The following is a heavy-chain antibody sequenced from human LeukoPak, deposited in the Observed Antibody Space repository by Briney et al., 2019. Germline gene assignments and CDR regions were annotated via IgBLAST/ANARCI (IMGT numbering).Heavy chain of an antibody. CDR1: GFTFDDYA. D-gene: IGHD1-1*01. J-gene: IGHJ3*01. CDR3: ARETRSNAFDV. V-gene: IGHV3-9*01. CDR2: ISWNSNYI. Sequence: PGGSLRLSCSASGFTFDDYAMHWVRQAPGKGLEWVSGISWNSNYIVYADSVKGRFTISRDNARNSLYLQMNSLRAEDTALYFCARETRSNAFDVWGRGTMVTVSS.